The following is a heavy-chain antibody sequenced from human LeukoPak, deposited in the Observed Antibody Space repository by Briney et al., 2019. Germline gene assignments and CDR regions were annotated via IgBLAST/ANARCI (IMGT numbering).Heavy chain of an antibody. CDR3: AKVFDSSGYPSFDY. Sequence: PGGSLRLSCAASGFTFSSYSMNWVRQAPGKGLEWVAVISYDGSNKYYADSVKGRFTISRDNSKNTLYLQMNSLRAEDTAVYYCAKVFDSSGYPSFDYWGQGTLVTVSS. CDR1: GFTFSSYS. CDR2: ISYDGSNK. V-gene: IGHV3-30*18. J-gene: IGHJ4*02. D-gene: IGHD3-22*01.